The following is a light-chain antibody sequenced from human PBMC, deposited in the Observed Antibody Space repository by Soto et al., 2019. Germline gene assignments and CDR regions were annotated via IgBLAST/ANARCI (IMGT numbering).Light chain of an antibody. V-gene: IGLV2-14*03. CDR2: DVS. CDR3: SSYTIRAIV. J-gene: IGLJ2*01. CDR1: SGDIGDYSY. Sequence: QSVLTQPASVSGSPGQSITISCTGISGDIGDYSYVSWYQQHPGKPPKLLIYDVSDRPSGVSDRFSGSKSGNTASLTISGIQAEDESYYYCSSYTIRAIVFGGGTTLTVL.